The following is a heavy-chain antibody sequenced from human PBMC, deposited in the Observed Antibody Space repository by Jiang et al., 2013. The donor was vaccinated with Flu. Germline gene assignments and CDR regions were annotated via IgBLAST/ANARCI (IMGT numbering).Heavy chain of an antibody. V-gene: IGHV6-1*01. CDR1: GTVSLATVLL. Sequence: QTLSLTCAISGTVSLATVLLGTGSGSPHREAVEWLGRTYYRSKWYNDYAVSVKSRITINPDTSKNQFSLQLNSVTPEDTAVYYCARDGTYCGGDCYSVAFDIWGQGTMVTVSS. CDR3: ARDGTYCGGDCYSVAFDI. J-gene: IGHJ3*02. CDR2: TYYRSKWYN. D-gene: IGHD2-21*01.